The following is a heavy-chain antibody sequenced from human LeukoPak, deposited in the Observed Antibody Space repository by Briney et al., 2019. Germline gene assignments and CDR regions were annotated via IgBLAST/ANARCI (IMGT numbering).Heavy chain of an antibody. CDR2: IYYTGNT. J-gene: IGHJ5*02. CDR3: ARRFGRTGTTPWTKFDP. Sequence: SETLSLTCSVSGDSITGYYWGWIRQPPGKGLEWIGNIYYTGNTYYNSSLKSRVTISLDTSKNQFSLKLSSVTAADTAVYYCARRFGRTGTTPWTKFDPWGQGTLVTVSS. V-gene: IGHV4-39*07. D-gene: IGHD1-1*01. CDR1: GDSITGYY.